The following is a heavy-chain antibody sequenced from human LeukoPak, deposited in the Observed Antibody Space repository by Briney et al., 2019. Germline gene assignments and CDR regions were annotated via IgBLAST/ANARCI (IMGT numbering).Heavy chain of an antibody. CDR3: ARDLYCSSTSCLGWFDP. V-gene: IGHV1-69*05. D-gene: IGHD2-2*01. CDR2: IIPSFGTA. CDR1: GGTFSSYA. Sequence: ASVKVSCKTSGGTFSSYAISCVRQAPGQGLEWMGGIIPSFGTANYAQKFQCRVTITTDESTSTAYMALSSLRSENTAVYYCARDLYCSSTSCLGWFDPWGQGTLVTVSS. J-gene: IGHJ5*02.